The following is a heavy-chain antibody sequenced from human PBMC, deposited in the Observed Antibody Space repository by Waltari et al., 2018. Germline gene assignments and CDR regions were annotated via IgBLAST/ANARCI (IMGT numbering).Heavy chain of an antibody. CDR3: ATGDSHAFDM. D-gene: IGHD4-17*01. J-gene: IGHJ3*02. CDR1: GFTFSSYY. CDR2: INGYGTST. V-gene: IGHV3-74*01. Sequence: EVQLVESGGGLVQFGGSLRLSCAASGFTFSSYYMHWVRQTPGKGLVCVSRINGYGTSTTYADSVKGRFTTSRDNARNTLHLQMNRLRVEDTAVYYCATGDSHAFDMWGQGTLVIVSS.